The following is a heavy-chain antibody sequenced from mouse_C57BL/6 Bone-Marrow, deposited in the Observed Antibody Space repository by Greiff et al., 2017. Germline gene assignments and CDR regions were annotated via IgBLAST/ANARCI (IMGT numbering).Heavy chain of an antibody. CDR3: ARGITGGYYAMGC. CDR1: GYTFTSYW. D-gene: IGHD2-4*01. CDR2: IDPSDSET. Sequence: QVQLQQPGAELVRPGSSVKLSCKASGYTFTSYWMHWVKQRPIQGLEWIGNIDPSDSETHYNQKFKDKATLTVDKSSSTAYMQLSSLTSEDSAVFCCARGITGGYYAMGCWGQGGSVPVS. V-gene: IGHV1-52*01. J-gene: IGHJ4*01.